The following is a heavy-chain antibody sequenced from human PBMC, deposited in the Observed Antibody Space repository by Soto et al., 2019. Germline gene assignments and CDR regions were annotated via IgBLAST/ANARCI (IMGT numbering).Heavy chain of an antibody. V-gene: IGHV3-30*03. J-gene: IGHJ3*02. CDR3: AVLELRLLFAFDI. CDR2: ISYDGSNK. CDR1: GFTFSSYG. Sequence: PGGSLRLSCAASGFTFSSYGMHWVRQAPGKGLEWVAVISYDGSNKYYADSVKGRFTISRDNSKNTLYLQMNSLRAEDTAVYYCAVLELRLLFAFDIWGQGTMVT. D-gene: IGHD1-7*01.